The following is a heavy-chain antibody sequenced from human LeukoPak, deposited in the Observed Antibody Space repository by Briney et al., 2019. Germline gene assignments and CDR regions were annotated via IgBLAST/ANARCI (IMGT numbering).Heavy chain of an antibody. CDR3: ARGLYGSGDYYTFDY. CDR2: MNPNSGNT. V-gene: IGHV1-8*03. Sequence: VASVKVSCKASGYTFTSYDINWVRQATGQGLEWMGWMNPNSGNTGYAQKFQGRVTITRNTSISTAYMELSSLRSEDTAVYYCARGLYGSGDYYTFDYWGQGTLVTVSS. CDR1: GYTFTSYD. J-gene: IGHJ4*02. D-gene: IGHD3-10*01.